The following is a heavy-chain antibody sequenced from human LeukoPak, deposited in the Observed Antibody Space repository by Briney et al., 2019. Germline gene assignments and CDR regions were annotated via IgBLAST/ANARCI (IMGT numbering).Heavy chain of an antibody. CDR2: INPSGGST. CDR3: ARGGEGPRLAGSF. J-gene: IGHJ4*02. D-gene: IGHD6-19*01. Sequence: GASVKVSCKASGYTFTRYYIHWVRQAPGQGPELMGIINPSGGSTTYEQRFQGKVTMTRDMSKGTDFMDLKRLRLEDTAVYYCARGGEGPRLAGSFWGQGALVSVSS. V-gene: IGHV1-46*01. CDR1: GYTFTRYY.